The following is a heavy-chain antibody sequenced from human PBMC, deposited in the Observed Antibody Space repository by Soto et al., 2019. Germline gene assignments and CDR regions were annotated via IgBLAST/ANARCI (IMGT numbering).Heavy chain of an antibody. J-gene: IGHJ6*02. CDR2: INHSGST. CDR1: GGSFSGYY. D-gene: IGHD4-17*01. V-gene: IGHV4-34*01. CDR3: ASPGYGDGVGYYCYYGMDV. Sequence: QVQLQQWGAGLLKPSETLSLTCAVYGGSFSGYYWSWIRQPPGKGLEWIGEINHSGSTNYNPSLKSRVTRSVDASKHQFSLKLSAVTAADTAVYYCASPGYGDGVGYYCYYGMDVWGQGTTVTVSS.